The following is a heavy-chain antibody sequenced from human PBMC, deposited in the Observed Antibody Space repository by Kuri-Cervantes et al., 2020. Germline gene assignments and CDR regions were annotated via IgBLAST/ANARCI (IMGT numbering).Heavy chain of an antibody. J-gene: IGHJ6*03. Sequence: GGSLRLSCAASGFTFSSYGMHWVRQAPGKVPEWVAFIRSDGTTKYYADSVKGRFTISRDNSKNTLYLQLNSLRAEDTAVYYCAKTATTVTTGGYYYYMDVWGKGTTVTVSS. CDR2: IRSDGTTK. V-gene: IGHV3-30*02. D-gene: IGHD4-17*01. CDR1: GFTFSSYG. CDR3: AKTATTVTTGGYYYYMDV.